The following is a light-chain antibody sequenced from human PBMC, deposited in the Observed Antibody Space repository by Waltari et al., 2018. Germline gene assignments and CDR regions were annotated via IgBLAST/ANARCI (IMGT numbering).Light chain of an antibody. CDR2: AVS. V-gene: IGLV2-23*02. CDR1: SSAVGNYQR. J-gene: IGLJ2*01. CDR3: SSYAGSSKGV. Sequence: SALTPPASVSGSPGQSITISCTGTSSAVGNYQRVSWYQQHPGKAPKLMIYAVSKRPSGVSDRFSGSKSGDMASLTISGLQPEDEAEYFCSSYAGSSKGVFGGGTKVTVL.